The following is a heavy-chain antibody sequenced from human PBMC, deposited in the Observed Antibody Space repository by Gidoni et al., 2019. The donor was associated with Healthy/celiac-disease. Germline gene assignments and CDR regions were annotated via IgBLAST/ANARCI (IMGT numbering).Heavy chain of an antibody. V-gene: IGHV4-61*02. D-gene: IGHD1-1*01. CDR3: ASGQLQDAFDI. CDR2: IYTSGST. Sequence: QVQLQESGPGLVKPSQTLSLTCTVSGGSISSGSYYWSWIRQPAGKGLEWIGRIYTSGSTNYNPSLKSRVIMSVDTSKNQFSLKLSSVTAADTAVYYCASGQLQDAFDIWGQGTMVTVSS. CDR1: GGSISSGSYY. J-gene: IGHJ3*02.